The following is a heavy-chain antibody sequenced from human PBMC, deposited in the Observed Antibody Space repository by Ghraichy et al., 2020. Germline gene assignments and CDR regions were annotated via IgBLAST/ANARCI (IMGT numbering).Heavy chain of an antibody. V-gene: IGHV3-23*01. CDR1: GFTFSSYA. D-gene: IGHD3-3*01. J-gene: IGHJ6*03. Sequence: GGSLRLSCAASGFTFSSYAMSWVRQAPGKGLEWVSAISGSGGSTYYADSVKGRFTISRDNSKNMLYLQMNSLRAEDTAVYYCAKYSPQSGLEWLSHYYYYYMYFWCNGTTATVSS. CDR3: AKYSPQSGLEWLSHYYYYYMYF. CDR2: ISGSGGST.